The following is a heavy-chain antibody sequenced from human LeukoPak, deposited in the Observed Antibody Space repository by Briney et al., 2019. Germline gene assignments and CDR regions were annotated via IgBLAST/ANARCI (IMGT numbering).Heavy chain of an antibody. CDR2: ISADGSYK. CDR3: ARDRKSIAARPYYFDY. V-gene: IGHV3-30*03. D-gene: IGHD6-6*01. Sequence: GGSLRLSCAASGFTFSNYGMHWVRQAPGKGLEWVALISADGSYKYYADSVKGRFTISRDNSKNTLYLQMNSLRAEDTAVYYYARDRKSIAARPYYFDYWGQGTLVTVSS. CDR1: GFTFSNYG. J-gene: IGHJ4*02.